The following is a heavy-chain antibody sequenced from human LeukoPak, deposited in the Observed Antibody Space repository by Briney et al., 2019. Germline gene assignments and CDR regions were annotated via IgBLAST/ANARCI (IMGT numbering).Heavy chain of an antibody. J-gene: IGHJ4*02. CDR2: IYYSGST. V-gene: IGHV4-61*01. CDR3: ARVGPGGYDTHPYFDY. Sequence: PSETLSLTCTVSGGSISSSRYYWSWIRQPPGKGLEWIGYIYYSGSTNYNPSLKSRVTISVDTSKNQFSLKLSSVTAADTAVYYCARVGPGGYDTHPYFDYWGQGTLVTVSS. CDR1: GGSISSSRYY. D-gene: IGHD5-12*01.